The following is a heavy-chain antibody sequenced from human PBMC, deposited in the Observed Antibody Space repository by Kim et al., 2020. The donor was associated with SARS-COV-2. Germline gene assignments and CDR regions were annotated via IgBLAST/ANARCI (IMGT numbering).Heavy chain of an antibody. CDR1: GFTFSSYA. CDR2: ISSNGGST. V-gene: IGHV3-64*01. Sequence: GGSLRLSCAASGFTFSSYAMHWVRQAPGKGLEYVSAISSNGGSTYYANSVKGRFTISRDNSKNTLYLQMGSLRAEDMAVYYCARRGYSYGNPFDYWGQGT. CDR3: ARRGYSYGNPFDY. D-gene: IGHD5-18*01. J-gene: IGHJ4*02.